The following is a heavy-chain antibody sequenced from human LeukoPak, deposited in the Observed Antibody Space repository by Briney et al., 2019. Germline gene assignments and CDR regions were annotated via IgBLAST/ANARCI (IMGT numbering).Heavy chain of an antibody. CDR2: IYSGGST. J-gene: IGHJ4*02. CDR3: ARMARVDPFDY. V-gene: IGHV3-53*01. D-gene: IGHD5-24*01. Sequence: PGGSLRLSCAASGFTVSSNYMSRVRQAPGKGLEWVSVIYSGGSTYYADSVKGRFTISRDNSKNTLYLQMNSLRAEDTAVYYCARMARVDPFDYWGQGTLVTVSS. CDR1: GFTVSSNY.